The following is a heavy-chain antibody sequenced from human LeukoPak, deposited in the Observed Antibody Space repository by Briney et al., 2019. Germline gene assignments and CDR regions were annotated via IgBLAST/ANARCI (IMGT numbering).Heavy chain of an antibody. CDR3: ARSTTRGSDFDY. CDR1: GGSFSGYY. V-gene: IGHV4-34*01. CDR2: INHSGST. D-gene: IGHD1-26*01. Sequence: PSETLSLTCAVYGGSFSGYYWSWIRQPPGKGLEWIGEINHSGSTNYNPSLKSRVTISVDTSKNQFSLKLSSVTAADTAVYYCARSTTRGSDFDYWGQGTLVTVSS. J-gene: IGHJ4*02.